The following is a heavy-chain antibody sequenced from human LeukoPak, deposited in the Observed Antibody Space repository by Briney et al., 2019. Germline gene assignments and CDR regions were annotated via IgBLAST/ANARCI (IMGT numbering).Heavy chain of an antibody. Sequence: ASVKVSCKASGYTFTDYYIHWLRQAPGQGLEWMGRINPTSGATNYAQEFQGRVTMARDTSISTAYIELSSLRSDDTAVYYCATYNTVPFGYWGQGTLVTVSS. CDR2: INPTSGAT. J-gene: IGHJ4*02. D-gene: IGHD4-11*01. CDR1: GYTFTDYY. V-gene: IGHV1-2*06. CDR3: ATYNTVPFGY.